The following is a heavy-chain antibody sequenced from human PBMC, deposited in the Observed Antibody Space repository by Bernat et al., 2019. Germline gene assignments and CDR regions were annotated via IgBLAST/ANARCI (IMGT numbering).Heavy chain of an antibody. J-gene: IGHJ6*03. CDR1: GFTFSDYY. Sequence: QVQLVESGGGLVKPGESLRLSCAVSGFTFSDYYMSWIRQAPGKGLEWISYISRSGTTIYYAESLKGRFTISRDNAKNSLYLQMNSLRAEDTAVYYCARDGGDIVVVVAATVFYMDVWGKGTTVTVSS. D-gene: IGHD2-15*01. CDR3: ARDGGDIVVVVAATVFYMDV. CDR2: ISRSGTTI. V-gene: IGHV3-11*01.